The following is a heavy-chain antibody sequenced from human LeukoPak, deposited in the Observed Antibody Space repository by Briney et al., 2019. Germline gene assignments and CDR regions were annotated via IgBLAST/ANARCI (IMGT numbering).Heavy chain of an antibody. CDR2: INPNNGVT. V-gene: IGHV1-2*02. CDR3: ARADRLHGGPYLIGP. Sequence: GASVKVSCKTSGYSFSDYYMHWVRQAPGQGLEWMGWINPNNGVTNSAQKSQGRVTMTRDTSITTVYMELYRLTSDDTAIYYCARADRLHGGPYLIGPWGQGTLVTVSS. D-gene: IGHD2-21*01. J-gene: IGHJ5*02. CDR1: GYSFSDYY.